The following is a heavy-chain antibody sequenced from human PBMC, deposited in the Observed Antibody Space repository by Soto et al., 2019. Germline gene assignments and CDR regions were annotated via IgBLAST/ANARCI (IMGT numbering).Heavy chain of an antibody. V-gene: IGHV4-38-2*02. D-gene: IGHD3-22*01. Sequence: SETLSLTCTVSGYSISSGFNWGWIRQPPGKGLEWIGSIYHRGSTYYKPSLKSRVTISVDTSSNQFSLSLNSVTAADTAVYYCVRGIGNYDSSGHFDYWGQGTLVTVSS. J-gene: IGHJ4*02. CDR3: VRGIGNYDSSGHFDY. CDR1: GYSISSGFN. CDR2: IYHRGST.